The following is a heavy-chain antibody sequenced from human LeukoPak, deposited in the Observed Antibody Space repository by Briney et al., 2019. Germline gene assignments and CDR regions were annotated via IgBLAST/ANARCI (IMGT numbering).Heavy chain of an antibody. J-gene: IGHJ3*02. CDR1: GFTFDDYA. V-gene: IGHV3-9*01. Sequence: GRSLRLSCAASGFTFDDYAMHWVRQAPGKGLEWVSGISWNSGSIGYADSVKGRFTISRDNAKNSLYLQMNSLRAEDTAVYYCARGREAFDIWGQGTMVTVSS. CDR3: ARGREAFDI. CDR2: ISWNSGSI.